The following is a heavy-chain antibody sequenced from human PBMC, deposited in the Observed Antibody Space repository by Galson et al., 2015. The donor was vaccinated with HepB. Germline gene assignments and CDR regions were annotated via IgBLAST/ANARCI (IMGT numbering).Heavy chain of an antibody. J-gene: IGHJ4*02. CDR1: GFTFSSYG. D-gene: IGHD6-6*01. CDR2: ISYDGSNK. V-gene: IGHV3-30*18. Sequence: SLRLSCAASGFTFSSYGMHWVRQAPGKGLEWVAVISYDGSNKYYADSVKGRFTISRDNSKNTLYLQMNSLRAEDTAVYYCAKDLSYSSSSGLGYWGQGTLVTVSS. CDR3: AKDLSYSSSSGLGY.